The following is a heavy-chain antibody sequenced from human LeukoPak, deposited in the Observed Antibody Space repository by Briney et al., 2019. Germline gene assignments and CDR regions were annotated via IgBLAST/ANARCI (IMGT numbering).Heavy chain of an antibody. D-gene: IGHD3-16*01. Sequence: GSLRLSCAASGFTFSSYSMNWVRQAPGKGLEWVSSISSSSSYIYYADSVKGRFTISRDNAKNSLYLQMNSLRAEDTAVYYCARDSAITFGGVNLDYWGQGTLVTVSS. CDR3: ARDSAITFGGVNLDY. CDR1: GFTFSSYS. V-gene: IGHV3-21*01. J-gene: IGHJ4*02. CDR2: ISSSSSYI.